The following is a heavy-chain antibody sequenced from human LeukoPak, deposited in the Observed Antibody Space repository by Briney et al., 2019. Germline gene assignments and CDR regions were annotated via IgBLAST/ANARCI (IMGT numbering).Heavy chain of an antibody. CDR3: ARGSYGSGFYLWFDP. CDR1: GGSFSTNA. V-gene: IGHV1-69*01. D-gene: IGHD3-10*01. J-gene: IGHJ5*02. Sequence: SVKVSCKASGGSFSTNAIAWVRQAPGQGLEWMGGIIPIFGSANYAQKFQGRVTITADESTSTAYMELSSLRSEDTAVYYCARGSYGSGFYLWFDPWGQGTQVTVSS. CDR2: IIPIFGSA.